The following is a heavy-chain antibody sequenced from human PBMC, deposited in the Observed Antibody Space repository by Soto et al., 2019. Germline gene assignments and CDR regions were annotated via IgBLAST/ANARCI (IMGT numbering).Heavy chain of an antibody. CDR3: ARDNIVVVPARGDG. CDR1: GGSFSGYY. Sequence: SETLSLTCAVYGGSFSGYYWSWIRQPPGKGLEWIGEINHSGSTNYNPSLKSRVTISVDTSKNQFSLKLSSVTAADTAVYYCARDNIVVVPARGDGWGKGTTVTVSS. D-gene: IGHD2-2*01. CDR2: INHSGST. V-gene: IGHV4-34*01. J-gene: IGHJ6*04.